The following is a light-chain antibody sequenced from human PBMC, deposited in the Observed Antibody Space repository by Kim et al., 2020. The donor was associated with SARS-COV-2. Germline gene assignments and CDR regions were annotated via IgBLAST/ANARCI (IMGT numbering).Light chain of an antibody. CDR1: SLRSYY. CDR2: GKN. J-gene: IGLJ7*01. V-gene: IGLV3-19*01. CDR3: NSRDSSGNHAV. Sequence: SSELTQDPAVSVALGQTVRITCQGDSLRSYYASWYQQKPGQAPVLVIYGKNNRPSGIPDRFSGPSSGNTASLTITGAQAEDEADYYCNSRDSSGNHAVFGGGTQLTVL.